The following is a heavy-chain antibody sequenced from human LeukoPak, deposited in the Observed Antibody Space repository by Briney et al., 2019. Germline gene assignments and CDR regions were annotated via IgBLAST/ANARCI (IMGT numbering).Heavy chain of an antibody. D-gene: IGHD3-3*01. J-gene: IGHJ4*02. CDR3: ARDIPVGFWSGYYDY. CDR1: GYTFTSYY. Sequence: ASVKVSCKASGYTFTSYYKHWVRQAPGQGLEWMGIRNPSGGSTSYAQKFQGRVTMTRDTSTSTVYMELSSLRSEDTAVYYCARDIPVGFWSGYYDYWGQGTLVTVSS. V-gene: IGHV1-46*01. CDR2: RNPSGGST.